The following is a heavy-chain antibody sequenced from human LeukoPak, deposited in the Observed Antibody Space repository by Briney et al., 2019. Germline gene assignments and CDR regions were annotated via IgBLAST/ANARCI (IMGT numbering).Heavy chain of an antibody. CDR2: ISSNGDNT. V-gene: IGHV3-64D*06. CDR3: VRGTGY. Sequence: PGGSLRLSCSVSGFTFSTYVMHWVRQAPGKGLEYVSAISSNGDNTYYADSVKGRFTISGDNSKNTLYLQMSSLRADDTAVYYCVRGTGYWGQGTLGTVSS. J-gene: IGHJ4*02. CDR1: GFTFSTYV.